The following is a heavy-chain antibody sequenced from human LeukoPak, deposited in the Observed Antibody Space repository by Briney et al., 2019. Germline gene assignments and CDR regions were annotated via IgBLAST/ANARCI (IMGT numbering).Heavy chain of an antibody. V-gene: IGHV3-43*02. CDR1: EFTFEDYA. D-gene: IGHD2-2*01. CDR3: AKEVVEVIPTAVDGELYFYYYGMDV. J-gene: IGHJ6*02. CDR2: VSGDGYTT. Sequence: PGGSLRLSCVASEFTFEDYAMSWVRHVPGKGLEWVSLVSGDGYTTYYADSVKGRFSISRDNRKNSLYLQMNSLRADDTALYYCAKEVVEVIPTAVDGELYFYYYGMDVWGQGTTVIVSS.